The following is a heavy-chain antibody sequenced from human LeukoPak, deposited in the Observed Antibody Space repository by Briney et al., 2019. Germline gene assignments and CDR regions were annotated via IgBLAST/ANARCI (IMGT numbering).Heavy chain of an antibody. J-gene: IGHJ4*02. V-gene: IGHV1-69*05. Sequence: SVKVSCKASGGTFSSYAISWVRQAPGQGLEWMGGIIPIFGTANYAQKFQGRVTITTDESTSTAYMELSSLRSEDTAVYYCARDREATHDSSGYYDYWGQGTLVTVSS. CDR3: ARDREATHDSSGYYDY. CDR1: GGTFSSYA. CDR2: IIPIFGTA. D-gene: IGHD3-22*01.